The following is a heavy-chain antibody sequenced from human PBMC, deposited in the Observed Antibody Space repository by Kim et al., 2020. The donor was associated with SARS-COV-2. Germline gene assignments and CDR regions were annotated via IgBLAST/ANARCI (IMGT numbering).Heavy chain of an antibody. CDR1: GGSISSSSYY. V-gene: IGHV4-39*01. Sequence: SETLSLTCTVSGGSISSSSYYWGWIRQPPGKGLEWIGSIYYSGSTYYNPSLKSRVTISVDTSKNQFSLKLSSVTAADTAVYYCARRLGGWRNYGMDVWGQGTTVPVS. CDR2: IYYSGST. D-gene: IGHD6-19*01. J-gene: IGHJ6*02. CDR3: ARRLGGWRNYGMDV.